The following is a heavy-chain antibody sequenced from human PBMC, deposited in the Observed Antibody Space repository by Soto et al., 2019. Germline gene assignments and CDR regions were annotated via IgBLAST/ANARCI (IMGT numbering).Heavy chain of an antibody. CDR2: ISAYNGNT. CDR3: ARDSREVYYYDSSGYYPDFDY. J-gene: IGHJ4*01. Sequence: ASVKVSCKASGYTFASYAISWMRQAPGQGLEWMGWISAYNGNTNYAQKLQGRVTMTTDTSTSTAYMELRSLRSDDTAVYYCARDSREVYYYDSSGYYPDFDYWG. CDR1: GYTFASYA. V-gene: IGHV1-18*01. D-gene: IGHD3-22*01.